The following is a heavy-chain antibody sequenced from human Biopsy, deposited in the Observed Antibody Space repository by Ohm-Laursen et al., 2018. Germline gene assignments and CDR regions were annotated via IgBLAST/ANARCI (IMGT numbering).Heavy chain of an antibody. Sequence: SLRLFCTASGFTVSSNYMSWVRQAPGKGLEWVSVIYSGGNTYYADSVKGRFTISRDNSKNTLYLQMNSLRAEDTAVYYCARSGWPENDAFDIWGQGTMVTVSS. D-gene: IGHD6-19*01. CDR3: ARSGWPENDAFDI. CDR1: GFTVSSNY. V-gene: IGHV3-53*01. J-gene: IGHJ3*02. CDR2: IYSGGNT.